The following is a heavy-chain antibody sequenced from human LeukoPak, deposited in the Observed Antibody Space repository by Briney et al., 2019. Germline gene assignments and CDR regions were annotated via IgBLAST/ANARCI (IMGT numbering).Heavy chain of an antibody. J-gene: IGHJ4*02. CDR3: AKLYGSGSGNFDY. Sequence: GGSLRLSCAASGFTLSSYAMSWVRQAPGKGLEWVSAISGSGGSTYYADSVKGRYTISRDNSNNTLYLQMNSLRAEDTAVYYCAKLYGSGSGNFDYWGQGTLVTVSS. CDR1: GFTLSSYA. D-gene: IGHD3-10*01. V-gene: IGHV3-23*01. CDR2: ISGSGGST.